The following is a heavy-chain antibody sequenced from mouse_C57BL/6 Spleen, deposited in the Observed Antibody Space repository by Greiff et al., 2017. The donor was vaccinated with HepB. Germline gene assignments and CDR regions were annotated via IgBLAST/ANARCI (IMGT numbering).Heavy chain of an antibody. CDR1: GFTFSDYG. Sequence: EVKLVESGGGLVKPGGSLKLSCAASGFTFSDYGMHWVRQAPEKGLEWVAYISSGSSTIYYADTVKGRFTISRDNAKNTLFLQMTSLRSEDTAMYYCARPFNWDQGYFDYWGQGTTLTVSS. D-gene: IGHD4-1*01. CDR2: ISSGSSTI. J-gene: IGHJ2*01. V-gene: IGHV5-17*01. CDR3: ARPFNWDQGYFDY.